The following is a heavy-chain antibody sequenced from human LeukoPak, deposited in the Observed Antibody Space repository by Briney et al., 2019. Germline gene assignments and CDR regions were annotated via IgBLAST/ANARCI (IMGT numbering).Heavy chain of an antibody. J-gene: IGHJ4*02. V-gene: IGHV3-23*01. CDR1: GFTFSSYA. D-gene: IGHD2-2*01. CDR3: AKASWASNADAVL. CDR2: LRGDGDT. Sequence: GGSLRLVCAASGFTFSSYAMSWVRQAPARGLEWVSSLRGDGDTFYADSVKGRFTLSRDDSRNTVYLQLNNLRVEDTAIYYCAKASWASNADAVLWGQGTLVTVSS.